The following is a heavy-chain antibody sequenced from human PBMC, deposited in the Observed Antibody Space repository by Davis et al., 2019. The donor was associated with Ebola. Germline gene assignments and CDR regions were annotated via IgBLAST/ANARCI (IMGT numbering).Heavy chain of an antibody. Sequence: PSETLSLTCTVSGGSISSSSYYWGWIRQPPGKGLEWIGSIYYSGSTYYNPSLKSRVTISVDTSKNQFSLKLSSVTAADTAVYYCAGYSGYSSGWYHDYWGQGTLVTVSS. CDR2: IYYSGST. J-gene: IGHJ4*02. CDR1: GGSISSSSYY. D-gene: IGHD6-19*01. V-gene: IGHV4-39*01. CDR3: AGYSGYSSGWYHDY.